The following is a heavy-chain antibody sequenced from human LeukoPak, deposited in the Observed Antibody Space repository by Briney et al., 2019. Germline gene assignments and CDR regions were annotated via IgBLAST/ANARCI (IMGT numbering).Heavy chain of an antibody. CDR3: ALAVAAIPDH. Sequence: GGSLRLSCAASGFTFSSYGMHWVRQAPGKGLEWVANIKQDGSEKYYVDSVKGRFTISRDNAKNSLYLQMNSLRAEDTAVYYCALAVAAIPDHWGQGTLVTVSS. D-gene: IGHD6-19*01. CDR2: IKQDGSEK. CDR1: GFTFSSYG. J-gene: IGHJ4*02. V-gene: IGHV3-7*01.